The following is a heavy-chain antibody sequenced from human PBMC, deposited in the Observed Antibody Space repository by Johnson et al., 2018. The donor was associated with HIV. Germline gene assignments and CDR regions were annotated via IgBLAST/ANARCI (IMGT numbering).Heavy chain of an antibody. V-gene: IGHV3-9*01. J-gene: IGHJ3*02. Sequence: EVQLVESWGGLVQPGRSLRLSCAASGFTFDDYAMHWVRQAPGKGLEWVSGISWNSGSIGYADSVKGRFTISRDNAKNSLYLQMNSLRAEDTALYYCAKDLGDPMIEVHAFDIWGQGTMVTVSS. CDR1: GFTFDDYA. CDR2: ISWNSGSI. CDR3: AKDLGDPMIEVHAFDI. D-gene: IGHD3-22*01.